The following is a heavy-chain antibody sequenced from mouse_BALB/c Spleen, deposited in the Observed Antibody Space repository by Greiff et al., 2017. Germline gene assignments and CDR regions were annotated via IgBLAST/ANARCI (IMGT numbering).Heavy chain of an antibody. CDR2: ISSGGST. CDR1: GFTFSSYA. CDR3: AGYYGSSEFAY. D-gene: IGHD1-1*01. J-gene: IGHJ3*01. V-gene: IGHV5-6-5*01. Sequence: EVMLVESGGGLVKPGGSLKLSCAASGFTFSSYAMSWVRQTPEKRLEWVASISSGGSTYYPDSVKGRFTISRDNARNILYLQMSSLRSEDTAMYYCAGYYGSSEFAYGGQETLVTVSA.